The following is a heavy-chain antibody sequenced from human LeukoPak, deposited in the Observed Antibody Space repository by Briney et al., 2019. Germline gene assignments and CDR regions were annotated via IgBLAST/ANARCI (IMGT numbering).Heavy chain of an antibody. V-gene: IGHV1-69*13. D-gene: IGHD1-20*01. CDR3: ASGRDNWNPRGYYYYGMDV. CDR1: GGTFSSYA. Sequence: GASVTVSCTASGGTFSSYAISWVRQAPGQGLEWMGGIIPIFGTANYAQKFQGRVTITADESTSTAYMELSSLRSEDTAVYYCASGRDNWNPRGYYYYGMDVWGQGTTVTVSS. CDR2: IIPIFGTA. J-gene: IGHJ6*02.